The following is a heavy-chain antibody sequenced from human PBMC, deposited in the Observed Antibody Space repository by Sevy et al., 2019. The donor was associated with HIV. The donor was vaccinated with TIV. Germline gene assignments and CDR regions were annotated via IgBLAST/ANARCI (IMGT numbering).Heavy chain of an antibody. Sequence: VSVKVSCKASGYTFTSYDINWVRQATGQGLEWMGWMNPNSGNTGYAQKFQGRVTMTRNTSISTAYMELSSLRSEDTAVYYCARSGGSRSWFDPWGQGTLVTVSS. CDR3: ARSGGSRSWFDP. CDR2: MNPNSGNT. D-gene: IGHD3-16*01. J-gene: IGHJ5*02. V-gene: IGHV1-8*01. CDR1: GYTFTSYD.